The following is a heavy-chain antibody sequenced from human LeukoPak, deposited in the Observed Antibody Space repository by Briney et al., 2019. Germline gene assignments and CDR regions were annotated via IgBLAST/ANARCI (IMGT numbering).Heavy chain of an antibody. CDR2: IWYDGSNK. CDR3: AKDEEVPRYYFDY. V-gene: IGHV3-33*06. J-gene: IGHJ4*02. D-gene: IGHD1-1*01. Sequence: GGSLRLSCAASGFTFSSYGMHWVRQAPGKGLEWVAVIWYDGSNKYYADSVKGRFTISRDNSKNTLYLQMNSLRAEDTAVYYCAKDEEVPRYYFDYWGQGTLVTVSS. CDR1: GFTFSSYG.